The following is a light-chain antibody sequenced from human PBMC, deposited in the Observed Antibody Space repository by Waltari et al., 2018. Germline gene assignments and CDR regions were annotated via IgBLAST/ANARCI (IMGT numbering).Light chain of an antibody. Sequence: EIVLTQSPGTLSLSPGERATLSCRASQSVTSGYLVWYQQKLGQAPRLLLDGPPTTAAGIPERFSGGGSETDFTLTINRLEPEDFAVYYCQVYGTSWINFGQGTRLDIK. CDR2: GPP. V-gene: IGKV3-20*01. CDR1: QSVTSGY. J-gene: IGKJ5*01. CDR3: QVYGTSWIN.